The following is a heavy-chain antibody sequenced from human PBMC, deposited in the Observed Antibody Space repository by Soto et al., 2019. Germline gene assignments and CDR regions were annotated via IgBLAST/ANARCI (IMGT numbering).Heavy chain of an antibody. CDR2: ISGSGGST. D-gene: IGHD3-9*01. Sequence: GGSLRLSCAASGFTFSSNAMSWVRQAPGKGPECVSSISGSGGSTYYADSVKGRFTISRDNSKYTLYLQMNSLRAEDTAVYYCAKYYDILTGYPYYFDYWGQGTLVTVSS. CDR1: GFTFSSNA. J-gene: IGHJ4*02. CDR3: AKYYDILTGYPYYFDY. V-gene: IGHV3-23*01.